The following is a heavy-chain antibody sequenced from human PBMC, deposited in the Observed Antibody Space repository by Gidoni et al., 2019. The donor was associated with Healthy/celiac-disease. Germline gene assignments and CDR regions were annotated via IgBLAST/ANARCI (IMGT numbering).Heavy chain of an antibody. Sequence: QVQLVESGGRVVQPGRSLRFSCAASGFTLSSYGMHWVRQDPGKGLERVAVISYDESNNYYADSMKDRFTISGDNSKSRLNLQMNSLKYEDTAVYYCAKDLRQIEVFDYWGQGTLVTVSS. CDR3: AKDLRQIEVFDY. J-gene: IGHJ4*02. V-gene: IGHV3-30*18. CDR2: ISYDESNN. CDR1: GFTLSSYG.